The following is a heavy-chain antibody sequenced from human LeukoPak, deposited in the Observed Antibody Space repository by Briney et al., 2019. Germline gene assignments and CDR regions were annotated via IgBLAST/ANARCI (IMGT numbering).Heavy chain of an antibody. J-gene: IGHJ4*02. CDR3: AKDGDLYGHADY. CDR2: IYSCGST. D-gene: IGHD4-17*01. Sequence: GGSLRLSCAASGFTVSSNYMSWVRQAPGKGLEWVSVIYSCGSTYYADSMKGRFTISRDNSKNTLYLQMNSLRAEDTAVYYCAKDGDLYGHADYWGQGTLVTVSS. V-gene: IGHV3-66*03. CDR1: GFTVSSNY.